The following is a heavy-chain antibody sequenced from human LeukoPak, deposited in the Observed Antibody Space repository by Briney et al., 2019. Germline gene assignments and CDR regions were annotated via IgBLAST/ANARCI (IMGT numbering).Heavy chain of an antibody. CDR3: VRGYSSGYRPDS. V-gene: IGHV3-74*01. D-gene: IGHD3-22*01. Sequence: SGGSLRLSCAVPGFTFSSYWMHWVRHAQGKGLVWVSRINSDGITTSYADSVKGRFAISRDNAKNTLYLQMNNLRVEDASVYYCVRGYSSGYRPDSWGQGTLVTVSS. CDR2: INSDGITT. J-gene: IGHJ4*02. CDR1: GFTFSSYW.